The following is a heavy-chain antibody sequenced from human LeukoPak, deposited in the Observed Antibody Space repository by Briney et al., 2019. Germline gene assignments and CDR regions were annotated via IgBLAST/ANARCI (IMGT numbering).Heavy chain of an antibody. D-gene: IGHD6-13*01. V-gene: IGHV3-23*01. CDR3: ARDLMGIAYRGAFYY. J-gene: IGHJ4*02. Sequence: GGSLRLSCATSGFIFSNYAVNWVRQAPGKGLEWVSIISGSGDTTYYADSVKGRLTISRDNSKNSLYLQMNSLRAEDTAVYYCARDLMGIAYRGAFYYWGQGTLVTVSS. CDR2: ISGSGDTT. CDR1: GFIFSNYA.